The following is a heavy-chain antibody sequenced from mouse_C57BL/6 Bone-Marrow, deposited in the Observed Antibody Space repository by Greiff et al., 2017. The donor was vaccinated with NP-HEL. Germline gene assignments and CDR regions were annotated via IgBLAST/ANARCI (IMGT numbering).Heavy chain of an antibody. J-gene: IGHJ4*01. D-gene: IGHD1-1*01. CDR1: GYTFTSYT. CDR2: INPSSGYT. CDR3: ARGTHYYGSRQDYAMDY. V-gene: IGHV1-4*01. Sequence: LVESGAELARPGASVKMSCKASGYTFTSYTMHWVKQRPGQGLEWIGYINPSSGYTKYNQKFKDKATLTADKSSSTAYMQLSSLTSEDSAVYYCARGTHYYGSRQDYAMDYWGQGTSVTVSS.